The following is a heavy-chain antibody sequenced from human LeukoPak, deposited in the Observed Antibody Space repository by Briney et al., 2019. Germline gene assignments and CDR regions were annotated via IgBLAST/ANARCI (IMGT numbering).Heavy chain of an antibody. D-gene: IGHD6-13*01. V-gene: IGHV4-39*07. CDR1: GGSISSSSYY. Sequence: SETLSLTCTVSGGSISSSSYYWGWIRQPPGKGLEWIGSIYYSGSTYYNPSLKSRVTISVDTSKNQSSLRLSSVTAADTAVYYCARSSSWYLNYFDYWGQGTLVTVSS. CDR2: IYYSGST. CDR3: ARSSSWYLNYFDY. J-gene: IGHJ4*02.